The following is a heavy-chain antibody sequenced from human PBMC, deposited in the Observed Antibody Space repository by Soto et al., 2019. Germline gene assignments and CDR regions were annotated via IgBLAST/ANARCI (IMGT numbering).Heavy chain of an antibody. CDR3: ARDEKLRFLEWLRKADYYYYMDV. CDR1: GFTFSSYG. CDR2: IWYDGSNK. D-gene: IGHD3-3*01. V-gene: IGHV3-33*01. J-gene: IGHJ6*03. Sequence: QVQLVESGGGVVQPGRSLRLSCAASGFTFSSYGMHWVRQAPGKGLEWVAVIWYDGSNKYYADSVKGRFTISRDNSMNTLYLQMNGLRAEDTAVYYCARDEKLRFLEWLRKADYYYYMDVWGKGTTVTVSS.